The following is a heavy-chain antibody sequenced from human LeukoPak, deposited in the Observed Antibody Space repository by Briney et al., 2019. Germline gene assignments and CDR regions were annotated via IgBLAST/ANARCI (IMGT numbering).Heavy chain of an antibody. CDR1: GYTFTGYY. Sequence: ASVKVSCKASGYTFTGYYMHWVRQGPGPGLEWMGWINPNSGGTNYAQKFQGRVTMTRDTSISTAYMELSRLRSDDTAVYYCARDPDMFSYGLVSWFDPWGQGTLVTVSS. D-gene: IGHD5-18*01. CDR3: ARDPDMFSYGLVSWFDP. V-gene: IGHV1-2*02. CDR2: INPNSGGT. J-gene: IGHJ5*02.